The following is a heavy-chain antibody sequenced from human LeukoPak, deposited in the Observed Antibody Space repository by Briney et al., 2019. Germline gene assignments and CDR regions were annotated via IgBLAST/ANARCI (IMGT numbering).Heavy chain of an antibody. J-gene: IGHJ4*02. CDR2: ISYDGSNK. V-gene: IGHV3-30-3*01. Sequence: GGSLRLSCAASGFTFSSYAMHWVRQAPGKGLEWVAVISYDGSNKYYADSVKGRFTISRDNSKNTLYLQMNSLRAEDMAVYYCAREYDYYDSSGADYWGQGTLVTVSS. D-gene: IGHD3-22*01. CDR3: AREYDYYDSSGADY. CDR1: GFTFSSYA.